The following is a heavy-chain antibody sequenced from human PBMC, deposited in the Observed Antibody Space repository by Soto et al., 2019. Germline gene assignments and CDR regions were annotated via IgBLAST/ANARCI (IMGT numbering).Heavy chain of an antibody. CDR2: ISYSGST. Sequence: SETLSLTCCASVFAISRAYYWGWIRQTPGKGLEWIGSISYSGSTFYNASLQSRVTISIDTSKNHFSLRLTSVTAADTALYYCARYYFDGSGYYYGYFDYWGQGALVTVSS. J-gene: IGHJ4*02. V-gene: IGHV4-38-2*01. D-gene: IGHD3-22*01. CDR3: ARYYFDGSGYYYGYFDY. CDR1: VFAISRAYY.